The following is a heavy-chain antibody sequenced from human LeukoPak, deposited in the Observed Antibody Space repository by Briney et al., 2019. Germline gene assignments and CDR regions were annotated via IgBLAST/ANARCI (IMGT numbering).Heavy chain of an antibody. D-gene: IGHD3-22*01. CDR1: GFTFSSYW. V-gene: IGHV3-7*01. Sequence: PSGGSLRLSCAASGFTFSSYWMSWVRQAPGKGLEWVANIKQDGSEKYYVDSVKGRFTISRDNAKNSLYLQMNSLRAEDTAVYYCARDSYYYDSSFPHFDYWGQGTLVTVSS. CDR3: ARDSYYYDSSFPHFDY. CDR2: IKQDGSEK. J-gene: IGHJ4*02.